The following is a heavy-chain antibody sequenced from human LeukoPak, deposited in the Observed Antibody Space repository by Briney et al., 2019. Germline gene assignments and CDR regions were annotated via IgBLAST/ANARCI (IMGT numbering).Heavy chain of an antibody. CDR3: ARVEVPRDINDWYFDL. V-gene: IGHV4-38-2*02. CDR1: GYSIAHGFF. D-gene: IGHD2-15*01. J-gene: IGHJ2*01. Sequence: PSETLSLTCTVSGYSIAHGFFWAWIRQPPGGGLEWIGSLYHSGTTYYNTSLKCRISTSVDTSKNQFSLKLRLVTAADTAVYYCARVEVPRDINDWYFDLWGRGTLVTVSS. CDR2: LYHSGTT.